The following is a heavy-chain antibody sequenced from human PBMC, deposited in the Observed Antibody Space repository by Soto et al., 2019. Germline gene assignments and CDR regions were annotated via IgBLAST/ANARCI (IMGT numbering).Heavy chain of an antibody. V-gene: IGHV1-18*01. Sequence: QVQLVQSGAEVKKPGASVKVSCKASGYTFTSYVISWVRQAPGQGLEWMGWISAYNGNTNYAQKLQGRVTMTADTSTSTAYMQLTGLRSDDTAVHYCSWYMAKVTTFYYFGYWGQGTPVTVSS. D-gene: IGHD4-17*01. CDR1: GYTFTSYV. J-gene: IGHJ4*02. CDR2: ISAYNGNT. CDR3: SWYMAKVTTFYYFGY.